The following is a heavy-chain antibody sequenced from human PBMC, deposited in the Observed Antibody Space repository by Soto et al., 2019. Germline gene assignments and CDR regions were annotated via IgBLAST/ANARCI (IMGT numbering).Heavy chain of an antibody. CDR3: ARDYYGSGSQENWFDP. Sequence: SETLSLTCTVSGGSLSSYYWSWIRQPPGKGLEWIGYIYYSGSTNYNPSLKSRVTISVDTSKNQFSLKLSSVTAADTAVYYCARDYYGSGSQENWFDPWAQGTLVTVSS. V-gene: IGHV4-59*01. J-gene: IGHJ5*02. CDR2: IYYSGST. CDR1: GGSLSSYY. D-gene: IGHD3-10*01.